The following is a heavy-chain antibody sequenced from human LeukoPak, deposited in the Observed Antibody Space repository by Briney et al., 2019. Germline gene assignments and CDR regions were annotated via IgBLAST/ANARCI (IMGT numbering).Heavy chain of an antibody. CDR1: GGSISSYY. J-gene: IGHJ4*02. V-gene: IGHV4-59*01. CDR3: ARGGYYFDY. CDR2: FCYSGST. Sequence: AETLSLTCTVSGGSISSYYWSWIRQPPGKGLEWIGYFCYSGSTNYSPSLKSRVTISVDTSKSQFSLKLSAVTAADTAVYYCARGGYYFDYWGQGTLVTVPS. D-gene: IGHD3-22*01.